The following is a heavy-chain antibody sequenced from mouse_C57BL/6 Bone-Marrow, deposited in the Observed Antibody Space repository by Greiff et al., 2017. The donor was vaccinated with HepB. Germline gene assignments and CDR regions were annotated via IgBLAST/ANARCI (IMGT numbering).Heavy chain of an antibody. V-gene: IGHV14-4*01. D-gene: IGHD1-1*01. J-gene: IGHJ2*01. CDR3: TTWVTTVVVDY. CDR1: GFTIKDDY. Sequence: EVQLQQSGAELVRPGASVKLSCTASGFTIKDDYMHWVKQRPEQGLEWIGWIDPENGDTEYASKFQGKATITADTSSNTAYLQLSSLTSEDTAVYYCTTWVTTVVVDYWGQGTTLTVSS. CDR2: IDPENGDT.